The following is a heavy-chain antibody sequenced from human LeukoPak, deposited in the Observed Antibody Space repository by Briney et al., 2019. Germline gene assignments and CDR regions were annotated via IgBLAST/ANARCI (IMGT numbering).Heavy chain of an antibody. CDR1: GFIFSDAC. CDR3: STNQALDI. CDR2: IKRKADGGPT. Sequence: GGSLRLSCAASGFIFSDACMTWVRQAPGKGLEWVGRIKRKADGGPTDYAAPVKGRFTISRDDSKNTLYLQMNSLKIEDTAVYFCSTNQALDIWGQGTKVTVSS. V-gene: IGHV3-15*01. J-gene: IGHJ3*02.